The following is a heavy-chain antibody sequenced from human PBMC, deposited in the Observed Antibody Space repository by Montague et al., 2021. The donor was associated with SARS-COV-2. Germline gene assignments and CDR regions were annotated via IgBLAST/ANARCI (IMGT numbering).Heavy chain of an antibody. V-gene: IGHV4-61*05. CDR3: AQVNRRLGGVSFDS. J-gene: IGHJ4*02. D-gene: IGHD3-16*01. CDR2: IFHTGTS. CDR1: GDSIINIKTSY. Sequence: SETLSLTCNVSGDSIINIKTSYWGWIRLPPGKGLEWIGYIFHTGTSNYQASLKSRVTMSVDTSKTQFSLKLTSVTAADTAVYFCAQVNRRLGGVSFDSWGQGALVTVPS.